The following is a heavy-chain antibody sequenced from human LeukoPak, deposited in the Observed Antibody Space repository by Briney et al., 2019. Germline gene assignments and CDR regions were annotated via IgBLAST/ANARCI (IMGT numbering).Heavy chain of an antibody. J-gene: IGHJ6*02. D-gene: IGHD2-2*01. CDR1: GGSFSDYY. Sequence: MTSETLSLTCAVYGGSFSDYYWSWIGQPPGKGLEWIGEINHSGITNYNPSLKSRVTISVDTSKNQFSLKLSSVTAADTAVYYCARGPRFMVPAAMDVWGQGTTVTVSS. CDR3: ARGPRFMVPAAMDV. V-gene: IGHV4-34*01. CDR2: INHSGIT.